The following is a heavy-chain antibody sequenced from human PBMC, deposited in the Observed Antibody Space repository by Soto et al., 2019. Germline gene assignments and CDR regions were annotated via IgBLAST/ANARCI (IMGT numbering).Heavy chain of an antibody. D-gene: IGHD2-21*01. CDR3: ARSYSIIHITIPHTSDAFDI. CDR2: INPNSGGT. CDR1: GYTFTGYY. J-gene: IGHJ3*02. Sequence: ASVKVSCKASGYTFTGYYMHWVRQAPGQGLEWMGWINPNSGGTNYAQKFQGWVTMTRDTSISTAYMELSRLRSDDTAVYYCARSYSIIHITIPHTSDAFDIWGQGTMVTV. V-gene: IGHV1-2*04.